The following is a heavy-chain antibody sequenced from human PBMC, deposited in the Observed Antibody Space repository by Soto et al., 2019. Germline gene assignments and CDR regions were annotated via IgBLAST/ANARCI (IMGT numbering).Heavy chain of an antibody. D-gene: IGHD4-4*01. CDR3: ARLTVLPDF. J-gene: IGHJ4*02. CDR1: GFIFSDYY. V-gene: IGHV3-11*01. Sequence: QVQLVESGGGLVKPGGSLRLSCAASGFIFSDYYMSWIRQAPGKGLECVSYISNSGNTIKYADSVKGRFTISRDDAKNSLYLQMNSLRADDTAVYYCARLTVLPDFWGQGTLVTVSS. CDR2: ISNSGNTI.